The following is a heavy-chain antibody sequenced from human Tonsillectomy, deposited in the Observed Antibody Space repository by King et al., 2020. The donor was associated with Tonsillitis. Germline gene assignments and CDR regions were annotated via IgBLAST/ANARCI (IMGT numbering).Heavy chain of an antibody. D-gene: IGHD6-19*01. CDR2: IRSKANSYAT. V-gene: IGHV3-73*01. J-gene: IGHJ3*02. CDR1: GFTFSGSA. CDR3: TAGYSSGWYQHDAFDI. Sequence: VQLVESGGGLVQPGGSLKLSCAASGFTFSGSAMHWVRQASGKGLEWGGRIRSKANSYATAYAASVKGRFTISRDDSKNTAYLQMNSLKTEDTAVYYCTAGYSSGWYQHDAFDIWGQGTMVTVSS.